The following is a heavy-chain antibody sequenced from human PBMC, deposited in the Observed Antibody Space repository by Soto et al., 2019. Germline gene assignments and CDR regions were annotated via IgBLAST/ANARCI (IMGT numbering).Heavy chain of an antibody. Sequence: GGSLRLSCAASGFTFAGYSTMSWVRQAPGKGLEWVSSISGSGGSTYYADSVKGRFTISRDNSKNTLYLQMNALSAEDTAFYYCAKDRGGFAGGWEYFHYWGQVAMVTVSS. D-gene: IGHD6-19*01. V-gene: IGHV3-23*01. CDR1: GFTFAGYST. CDR2: ISGSGGST. CDR3: AKDRGGFAGGWEYFHY. J-gene: IGHJ4*02.